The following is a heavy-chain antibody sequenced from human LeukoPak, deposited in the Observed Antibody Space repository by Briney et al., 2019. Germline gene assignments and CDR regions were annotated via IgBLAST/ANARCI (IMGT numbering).Heavy chain of an antibody. CDR3: ARTLYIAAAPGGFDY. CDR1: GYTFTGYY. Sequence: ASVKVSCKASGYTFTGYYIHWVRQAPGQGLEWMGWINPKNAGTNYAQKFQGRVTMTRDTSAGTAYMELSRLRSDDTAVYYCARTLYIAAAPGGFDYWDQGTLVAVSS. J-gene: IGHJ4*02. V-gene: IGHV1-2*02. CDR2: INPKNAGT. D-gene: IGHD6-13*01.